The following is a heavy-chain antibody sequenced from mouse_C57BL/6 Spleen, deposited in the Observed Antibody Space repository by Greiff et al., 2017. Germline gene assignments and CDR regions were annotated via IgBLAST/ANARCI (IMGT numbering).Heavy chain of an antibody. V-gene: IGHV1-54*01. Sequence: QVQLQQSGAELVRPGTSVKVSCKASGYAFTTYLIEWVQQRPGQGLQWIGVITPGSGGTNYNEKFKGQATLTADKSSSTAYMQLSSLTSEDSAVYCCARSRYRNYEGYAMDYWGKGTSVTVSS. D-gene: IGHD2-5*01. CDR1: GYAFTTYL. J-gene: IGHJ4*01. CDR3: ARSRYRNYEGYAMDY. CDR2: ITPGSGGT.